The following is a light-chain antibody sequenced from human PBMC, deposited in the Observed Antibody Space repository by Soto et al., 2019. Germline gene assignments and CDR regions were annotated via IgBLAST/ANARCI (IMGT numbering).Light chain of an antibody. V-gene: IGLV2-14*01. Sequence: SPRAQPASLSGPPGQSITISCTGTGGDIGFYNYVSWYQQHPGKAPKLLIYGVANRPSGASARFSGSKSGSTASLTISGLQAEDEADYYCCSYAHGSIYVFGTGTKVTVL. CDR3: CSYAHGSIYV. CDR2: GVA. J-gene: IGLJ1*01. CDR1: GGDIGFYNY.